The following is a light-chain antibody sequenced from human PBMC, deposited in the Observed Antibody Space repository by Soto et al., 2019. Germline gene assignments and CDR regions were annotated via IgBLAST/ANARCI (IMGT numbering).Light chain of an antibody. J-gene: IGKJ1*01. CDR2: GAS. CDR1: QSVSSY. Sequence: EIVMTQSPATLSVSPGERATLSCRASQSVSSYLAWYQQKLGQAPRLLIDGASTRATGIPTRFSGSGSGTDFTLTISSLPSEDFAVYYCQQYNSWGTFGQGTKVEIK. V-gene: IGKV3-15*01. CDR3: QQYNSWGT.